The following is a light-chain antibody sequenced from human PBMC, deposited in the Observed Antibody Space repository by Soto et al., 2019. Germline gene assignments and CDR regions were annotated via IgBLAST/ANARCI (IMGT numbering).Light chain of an antibody. Sequence: ENVLTQSPGTLSLSPGERATLSCRASQSVTSSYLAWYQQKPGQAPRLLIYGASSRATGIPDRFSGSGSGTDFTLTISRLEPEDFATYYCHQYGSSPPVTFGQGTRLEIK. J-gene: IGKJ5*01. CDR2: GAS. CDR3: HQYGSSPPVT. V-gene: IGKV3-20*01. CDR1: QSVTSSY.